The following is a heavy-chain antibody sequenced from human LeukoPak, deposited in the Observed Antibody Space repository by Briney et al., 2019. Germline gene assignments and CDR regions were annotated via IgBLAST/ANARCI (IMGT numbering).Heavy chain of an antibody. CDR3: ASILDGMDV. Sequence: SETLSLTCTVSGGSISSSSYYWGWIRQPPGKGLEWIGYIYYTGTTNYNPSLKNRVTISADTSKNQFSLKLNSVTAADTAVYYCASILDGMDVWGQGTTVSVSS. J-gene: IGHJ6*02. V-gene: IGHV4-61*05. CDR2: IYYTGTT. CDR1: GGSISSSSYY.